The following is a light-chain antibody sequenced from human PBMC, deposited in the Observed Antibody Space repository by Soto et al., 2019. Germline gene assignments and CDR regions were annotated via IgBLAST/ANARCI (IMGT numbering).Light chain of an antibody. CDR2: AAS. V-gene: IGKV1-5*01. J-gene: IGKJ1*01. CDR3: QQYYSFPLT. Sequence: DIQMTQSPSTVSASVGDRVTITCRASQNINTWLAWYQQKPGKAPELLIYAASTLQSGVPSRFSGSGSGTDFTLTISCLQSEDFATYYCQQYYSFPLTFGQGTKVDIK. CDR1: QNINTW.